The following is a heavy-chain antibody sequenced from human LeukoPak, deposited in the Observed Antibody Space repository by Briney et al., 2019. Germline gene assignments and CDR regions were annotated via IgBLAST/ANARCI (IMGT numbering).Heavy chain of an antibody. J-gene: IGHJ5*02. Sequence: ASVRVSCKAYQYTFTAYYIHWVRQAPGQGLERLGWINPNSGGTNYAENFQGRVTMTRDTSISTAYMELTGLTSDDTAVYYCARDVSRDNWFDPWGQGTLVTVSS. CDR3: ARDVSRDNWFDP. D-gene: IGHD2/OR15-2a*01. CDR2: INPNSGGT. CDR1: QYTFTAYY. V-gene: IGHV1-2*02.